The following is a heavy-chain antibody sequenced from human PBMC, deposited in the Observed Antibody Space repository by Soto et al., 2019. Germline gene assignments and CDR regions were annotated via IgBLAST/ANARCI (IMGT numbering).Heavy chain of an antibody. J-gene: IGHJ4*02. CDR3: ARMTTVLNLFDY. D-gene: IGHD4-17*01. CDR2: IYSGGST. Sequence: GGSLRLSCVASGFSVSTSYISWVRQAPGKRPEWVSVIYSGGSTYYADSVKDRFIISRDHSKNTLYLQMHSLRAEDTAVYSCARMTTVLNLFDYWGQGTLVTVSS. V-gene: IGHV3-66*01. CDR1: GFSVSTSY.